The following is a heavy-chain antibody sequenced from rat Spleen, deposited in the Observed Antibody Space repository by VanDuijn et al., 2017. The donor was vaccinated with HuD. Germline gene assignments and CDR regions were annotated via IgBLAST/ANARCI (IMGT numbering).Heavy chain of an antibody. V-gene: IGHV5-25*01. J-gene: IGHJ3*01. D-gene: IGHD1-1*01. CDR3: TTVVQGHGFAY. Sequence: EVQLVESGGLLVQPGRSMKVSCAASGFTFSDYYMAWVRQAPTKGLEWVASISPSGGSTYYRDSVKGRFTISRDNAKSTLSLQMDSLRSEDTATYYCTTVVQGHGFAYWGQGTLVTVSS. CDR1: GFTFSDYY. CDR2: ISPSGGST.